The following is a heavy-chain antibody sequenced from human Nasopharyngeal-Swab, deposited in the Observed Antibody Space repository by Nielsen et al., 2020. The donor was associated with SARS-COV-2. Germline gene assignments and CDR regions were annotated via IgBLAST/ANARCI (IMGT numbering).Heavy chain of an antibody. Sequence: GESLKISCAASGFTLRNYAMTWVRQAPGKGLEWVSGINYNGATTTYADSVKGRFTISRDNANNVLYLQMDSLRAEDTALYYCARDREEVGITGTLRGDYWGLGTMVTVSA. J-gene: IGHJ4*02. CDR3: ARDREEVGITGTLRGDY. CDR2: INYNGATT. D-gene: IGHD1-7*01. V-gene: IGHV3-20*04. CDR1: GFTLRNYA.